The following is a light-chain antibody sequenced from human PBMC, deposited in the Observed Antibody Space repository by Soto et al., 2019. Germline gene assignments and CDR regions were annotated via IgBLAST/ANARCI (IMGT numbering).Light chain of an antibody. CDR1: QSVSSSY. V-gene: IGKV3-20*01. J-gene: IGKJ1*01. Sequence: TLSLSPGERATVSCRASQSVSSSYLAWYQQKPGQAPRLLIYGASSRATGIPDRFSGSGSGTDFTLTISRLEPEDFAVYYCQQYGSSPQTFGQGTKVDIK. CDR3: QQYGSSPQT. CDR2: GAS.